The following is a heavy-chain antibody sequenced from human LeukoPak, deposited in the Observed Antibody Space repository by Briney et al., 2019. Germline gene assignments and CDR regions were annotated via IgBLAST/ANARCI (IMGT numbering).Heavy chain of an antibody. CDR3: ARWRSLVGATLDY. Sequence: SVKVSCKASGGTFSSYAISWARQAPGQGLEWMGGIIPIFGTANYAQKFQGRVTITTDESTSTAYMELSSLRSEDTAVYYCARWRSLVGATLDYWGQGTLVTVSS. J-gene: IGHJ4*02. D-gene: IGHD1-26*01. CDR2: IIPIFGTA. V-gene: IGHV1-69*05. CDR1: GGTFSSYA.